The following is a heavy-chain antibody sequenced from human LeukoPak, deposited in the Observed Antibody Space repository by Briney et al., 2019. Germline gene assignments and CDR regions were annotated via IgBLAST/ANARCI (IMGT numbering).Heavy chain of an antibody. Sequence: GASVKVSYKASGYTFTSYYMHWVRQAPGQGLEWMGIINPSGGSTSYAQKFQGRVTMTRDTSTSTVYMELSSLRSEDTAVYYCARDGIMTTVTSTFDYWGQGTLVTVSS. CDR1: GYTFTSYY. CDR2: INPSGGST. V-gene: IGHV1-46*01. D-gene: IGHD4-17*01. CDR3: ARDGIMTTVTSTFDY. J-gene: IGHJ4*02.